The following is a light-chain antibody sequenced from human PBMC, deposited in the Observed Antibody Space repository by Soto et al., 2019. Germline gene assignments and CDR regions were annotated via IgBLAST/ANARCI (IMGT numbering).Light chain of an antibody. CDR3: QQYGNSPCT. Sequence: EIVLTQSPGTLSLSPGERATLSCRASQSVFSCYLAWYQQKPGQAPRLLIYGASSRASGIPERFSGSGSGTEFTLTISRLEPEDFAVYYCQQYGNSPCTFGGGTKVEIK. CDR1: QSVFSCY. V-gene: IGKV3-20*01. CDR2: GAS. J-gene: IGKJ4*01.